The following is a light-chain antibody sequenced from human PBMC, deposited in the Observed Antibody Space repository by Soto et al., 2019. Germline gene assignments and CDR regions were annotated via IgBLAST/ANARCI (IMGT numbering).Light chain of an antibody. CDR1: SSDIGSYNH. Sequence: QSALTQPASVSGSPGQSITISCSGTSSDIGSYNHVAWYQQFPGISPKLMIYAVSDRPSGVSDRFSGSKSGITASLTISGLQTEDEADCYCISYTDRQSYLFGTGTKVTVL. CDR2: AVS. CDR3: ISYTDRQSYL. V-gene: IGLV2-14*03. J-gene: IGLJ1*01.